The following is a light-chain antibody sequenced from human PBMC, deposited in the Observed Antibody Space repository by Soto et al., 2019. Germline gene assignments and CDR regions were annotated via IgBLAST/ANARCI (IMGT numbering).Light chain of an antibody. CDR3: QQYKSWPRVT. Sequence: EIVMTQYPSTLPVSPGERATLSCRASQSVSRNLAWYQQKPGQAPRLLIYGASTRATGIPDRFSGSGSGTEFTLTICSLQSEDVAVYYCQQYKSWPRVTFGQGTKVDIK. CDR1: QSVSRN. CDR2: GAS. V-gene: IGKV3-15*01. J-gene: IGKJ1*01.